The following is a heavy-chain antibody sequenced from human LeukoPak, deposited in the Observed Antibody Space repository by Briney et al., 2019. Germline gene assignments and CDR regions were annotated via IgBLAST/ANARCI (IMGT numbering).Heavy chain of an antibody. CDR1: GYTFTGYY. CDR2: INPNSCGT. D-gene: IGHD3-3*01. V-gene: IGHV1-2*02. Sequence: ASVKVSFKPSGYTFTGYYMQWVRQAPAHGLEWMGWINPNSCGTNYAQKFQGRVTITRDTSFSTPYMELSRLRSDYTPVYYCGRGEEASLEEITIFGVVIPYDYWGQGTLVTVSS. CDR3: GRGEEASLEEITIFGVVIPYDY. J-gene: IGHJ4*02.